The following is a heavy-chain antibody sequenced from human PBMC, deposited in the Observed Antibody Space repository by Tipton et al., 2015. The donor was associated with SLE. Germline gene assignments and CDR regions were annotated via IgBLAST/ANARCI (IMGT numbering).Heavy chain of an antibody. CDR1: GGSISSSAYY. CDR3: ARVTGHSSGWYGWVDY. Sequence: TLSLTCTVSGGSISSSAYYWGWIRQPPGKGLEWIGNIHYSGNTYCNPSLKSRVTKSLDTSKNQFSLKLSSVTAADTAVFYCARVTGHSSGWYGWVDYWGQGTLVTVSS. V-gene: IGHV4-39*07. J-gene: IGHJ4*02. D-gene: IGHD6-19*01. CDR2: IHYSGNT.